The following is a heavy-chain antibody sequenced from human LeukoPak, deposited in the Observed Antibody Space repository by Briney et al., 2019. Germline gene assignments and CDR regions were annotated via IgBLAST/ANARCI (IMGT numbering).Heavy chain of an antibody. D-gene: IGHD5-18*01. CDR1: GFTFSSYA. V-gene: IGHV3-23*01. CDR2: ISGSGGST. Sequence: GGSLRLSCAASGFTFSSYAMCWVGQAPGKGLEWVSAISGSGGSTYYADSVKGRFTISRDNSKSTLYLQMNSLRAEDTAVYYCAKDLEVQLLERFDYWGQGTLVTVSS. J-gene: IGHJ4*02. CDR3: AKDLEVQLLERFDY.